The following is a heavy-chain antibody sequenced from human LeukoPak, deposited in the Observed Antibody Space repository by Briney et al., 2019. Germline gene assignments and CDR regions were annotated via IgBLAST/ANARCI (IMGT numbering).Heavy chain of an antibody. Sequence: SVKVSCKASGGTFSRYAISWVRQAPGQGLEWTGGILPIIGTANYAQKFQGRVTITADESTSTAYMELSSLRSEDTAVYYCATSRIAVAGTGLDCWGQGTLVTVSS. CDR3: ATSRIAVAGTGLDC. D-gene: IGHD6-19*01. CDR2: ILPIIGTA. V-gene: IGHV1-69*13. CDR1: GGTFSRYA. J-gene: IGHJ4*02.